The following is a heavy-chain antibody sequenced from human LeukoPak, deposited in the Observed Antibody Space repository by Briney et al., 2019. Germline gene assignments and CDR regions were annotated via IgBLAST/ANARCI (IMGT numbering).Heavy chain of an antibody. CDR2: ISAYNGNT. D-gene: IGHD2-2*01. CDR3: ARDPGERPADNYYYYGMDA. CDR1: GYTFTSYG. J-gene: IGHJ6*04. V-gene: IGHV1-18*04. Sequence: ASVKVSCKASGYTFTSYGISWVRQAPGQGLEWMGWISAYNGNTNYAQKLQGRVTMTTDTSTSTAYMELRSLRSDDTAVYYCARDPGERPADNYYYYGMDAWGKGTTVTVSS.